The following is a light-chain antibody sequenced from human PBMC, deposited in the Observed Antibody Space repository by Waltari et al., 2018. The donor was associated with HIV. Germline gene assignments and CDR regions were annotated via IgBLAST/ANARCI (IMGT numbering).Light chain of an antibody. V-gene: IGLV2-11*01. Sequence: QSALTQPRSVSGSPGQSVTISCTGTSSDIGDYNYVSLYQQHPGKAPKLMIYDFTKRPSGVPDLFVGSKSGTTASLTSSGLQAEDEAAYYCCSFAGSYTLVFGGGTKLTVL. CDR1: SSDIGDYNY. J-gene: IGLJ3*02. CDR3: CSFAGSYTLV. CDR2: DFT.